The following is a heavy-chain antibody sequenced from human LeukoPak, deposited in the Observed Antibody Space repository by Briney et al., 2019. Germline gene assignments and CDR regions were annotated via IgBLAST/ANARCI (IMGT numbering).Heavy chain of an antibody. V-gene: IGHV4-59*12. Sequence: SETLSLTCTVSGGSISSYYWSWIRQPPGEGLEWIAYIYYSGSTNYNPSLKSRLTISVDTSKNQFSLKLTSVTAADTAVYYCSRESGAFSPFGYWGQGTLVTVSS. CDR3: SRESGAFSPFGY. D-gene: IGHD1-26*01. CDR1: GGSISSYY. J-gene: IGHJ4*02. CDR2: IYYSGST.